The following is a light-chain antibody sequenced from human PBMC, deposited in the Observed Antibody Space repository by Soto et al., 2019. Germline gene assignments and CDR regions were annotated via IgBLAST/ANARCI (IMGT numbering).Light chain of an antibody. Sequence: DIQMTQSPSTLSAFVGDRVTITCRASQSINSWLAWYQQKPGKAPNLLIYKASNLESGAPSRFSGSVSGTEFTLTISSLQPDDFATYYCQQYHRSPVTFGGGTKVEIK. CDR2: KAS. J-gene: IGKJ4*01. CDR3: QQYHRSPVT. CDR1: QSINSW. V-gene: IGKV1-5*03.